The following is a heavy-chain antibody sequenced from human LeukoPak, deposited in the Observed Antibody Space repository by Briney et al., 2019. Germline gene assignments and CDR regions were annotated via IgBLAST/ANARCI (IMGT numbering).Heavy chain of an antibody. CDR3: ARGGVPGAYDI. CDR2: IFNDGTNR. V-gene: IGHV3-74*01. D-gene: IGHD1-26*01. J-gene: IGHJ3*02. Sequence: GGSLRLSCAAPGFIFSTNEMHWVRQAPGKGLVWVSRIFNDGTNRGYADSVKGRFTISRDNAKNTLYLQMNSLTGEDTAVYYCARGGVPGAYDIWGQGTMVTVS. CDR1: GFIFSTNE.